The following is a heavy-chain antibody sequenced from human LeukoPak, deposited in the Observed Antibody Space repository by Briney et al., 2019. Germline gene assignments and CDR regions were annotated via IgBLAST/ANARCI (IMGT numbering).Heavy chain of an antibody. CDR2: IYYSGST. CDR1: GGSISSYY. CDR3: ARHTTLRWYYFDY. J-gene: IGHJ4*02. V-gene: IGHV4-59*08. D-gene: IGHD1-1*01. Sequence: SETLSLTCTVSGGSISSYYWSWIRQPPGKGLEWIGYIYYSGSTNYNPSLKSRVTISVDTSKNQFSLKLSSVTAADTAVYYCARHTTLRWYYFDYWGQGTLVTVSS.